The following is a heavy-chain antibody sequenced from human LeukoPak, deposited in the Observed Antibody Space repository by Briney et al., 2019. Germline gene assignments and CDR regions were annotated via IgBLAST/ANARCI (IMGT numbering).Heavy chain of an antibody. CDR1: GYSISSAYY. CDR3: ARGFRGDNFDY. D-gene: IGHD7-27*01. V-gene: IGHV4-38-2*02. J-gene: IGHJ4*02. CDR2: MYHSGST. Sequence: SETLSLTCSVSGYSISSAYYWGWIRQPPGKGLEWIGTMYHSGSTNYNPSLKSRVTISVDTSKNQFSLKLSSLTAADTAVYFCARGFRGDNFDYWGQGTLVTVSS.